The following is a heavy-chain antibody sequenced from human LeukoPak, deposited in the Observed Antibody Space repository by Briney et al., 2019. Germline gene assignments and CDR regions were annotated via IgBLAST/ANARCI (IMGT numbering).Heavy chain of an antibody. CDR3: ARDYGDYRAQFDY. CDR1: GGTFSSYA. D-gene: IGHD4-17*01. CDR2: IIPIFGTA. V-gene: IGHV1-69*13. J-gene: IGHJ4*02. Sequence: GASVKVSCKASGGTFSSYAISWVRQAPGQGLEWMGGIIPIFGTANYAQKFQGRVTITADESTSTAYMELSSLRSEDTAVYYCARDYGDYRAQFDYWGQGTLVTVSS.